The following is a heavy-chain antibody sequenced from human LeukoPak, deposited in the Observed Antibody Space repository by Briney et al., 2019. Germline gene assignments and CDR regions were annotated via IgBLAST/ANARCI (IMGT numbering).Heavy chain of an antibody. CDR2: IYTSGST. D-gene: IGHD2-2*01. V-gene: IGHV4-4*07. J-gene: IGHJ6*03. CDR1: GGSISSYY. CDR3: ARHTPPTYCSSTSCPQGYMDV. Sequence: PSETLSLTCTVSGGSISSYYWSWIRQPAGKGLEWIGRIYTSGSTNYNPSLKSRVTMSVDTSKNQFSLKLSSVTAADTAVYYCARHTPPTYCSSTSCPQGYMDVWGKGTTVTVSS.